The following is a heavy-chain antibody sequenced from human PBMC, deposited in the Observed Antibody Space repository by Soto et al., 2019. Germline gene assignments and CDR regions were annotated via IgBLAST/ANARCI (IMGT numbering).Heavy chain of an antibody. J-gene: IGHJ6*02. CDR3: ARPMVRGVIPYYYYGMDV. CDR2: INHSGST. D-gene: IGHD3-10*01. Sequence: SETLSLTCTVYGGSFSGYYWSWIRQPPGKGLEWIGEINHSGSTNYNPSLKSRVTISVDTSKNQFSLKLSSVTAADTAVYYCARPMVRGVIPYYYYGMDVWGQGTTVTVSS. CDR1: GGSFSGYY. V-gene: IGHV4-34*01.